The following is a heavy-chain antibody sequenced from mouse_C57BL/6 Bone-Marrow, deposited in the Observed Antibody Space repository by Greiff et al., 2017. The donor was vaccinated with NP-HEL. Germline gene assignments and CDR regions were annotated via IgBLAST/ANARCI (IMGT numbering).Heavy chain of an antibody. CDR2: IDPSDSYT. V-gene: IGHV1-59*01. Sequence: QVQLQQPGAELVRPGTSVKLSCKASGYTFTSYWMHWVKQRPGQGLEWIGVIDPSDSYTNYNQKFKGKATLTVDTSSSTAYMQLSSLTSEDSAVYYWARKLRNWYFDVWGTGTTVTVSS. J-gene: IGHJ1*03. D-gene: IGHD1-1*01. CDR3: ARKLRNWYFDV. CDR1: GYTFTSYW.